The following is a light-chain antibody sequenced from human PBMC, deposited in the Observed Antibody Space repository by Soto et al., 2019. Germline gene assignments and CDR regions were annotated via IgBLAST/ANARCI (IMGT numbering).Light chain of an antibody. CDR1: SFNIGAGHD. V-gene: IGLV1-40*01. CDR3: QSYDSSLSAL. J-gene: IGLJ2*01. CDR2: GNT. Sequence: QSVLTQPPSVSGAPGQRVTISCTGSSFNIGAGHDVHWYQQLPGTAPKLLIYGNTNRPSGVPDRFSGSKSGTSASLAITGLQAEDEADYYCQSYDSSLSALFGGGTKLTVL.